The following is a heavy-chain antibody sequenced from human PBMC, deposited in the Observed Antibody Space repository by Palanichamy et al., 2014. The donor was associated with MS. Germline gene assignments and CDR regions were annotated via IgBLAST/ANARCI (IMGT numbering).Heavy chain of an antibody. J-gene: IGHJ5*02. CDR2: ISAYNGNT. V-gene: IGHV1-18*01. Sequence: QVQLVQSGAEVKKPGASVKVSCKASGYTFTSYGITWVRQAPGQGLEWMGWISAYNGNTNYAQKLRGRVTMTTDTSTSTAYMELRSLRSDDTAVYYCARVALRPTSWYGENWFDPWGQGTLVTVSS. CDR1: GYTFTSYG. CDR3: ARVALRPTSWYGENWFDP. D-gene: IGHD2-15*01.